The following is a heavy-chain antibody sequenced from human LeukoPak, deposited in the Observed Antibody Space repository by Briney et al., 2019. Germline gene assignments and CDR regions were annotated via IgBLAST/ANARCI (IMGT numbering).Heavy chain of an antibody. D-gene: IGHD3-10*01. Sequence: GASVKVSCKASGYTFTSYGISWVRQAPGQGLEWMGWISAYNGNTNYAQKLQGRVTMTTDTSTSTAYMELRSLRSEDTAVYYCARGPEGCYYYYYMDVWGKGTTVTVSS. CDR3: ARGPEGCYYYYYMDV. J-gene: IGHJ6*03. CDR2: ISAYNGNT. V-gene: IGHV1-18*01. CDR1: GYTFTSYG.